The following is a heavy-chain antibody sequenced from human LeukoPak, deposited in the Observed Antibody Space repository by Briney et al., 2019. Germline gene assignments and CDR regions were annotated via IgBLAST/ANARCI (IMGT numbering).Heavy chain of an antibody. CDR2: VYTNGGST. V-gene: IGHV4-4*09. CDR3: ARRQTYFDY. Sequence: SETLSLTCTVSGGPMSPYFWSWVRQPPGKGLEWIGYVYTNGGSTKYNPSLKSRVTMSVDTSKNQISLKLSSVTAADTAIYYCARRQTYFDYWGQGTLVTVSS. J-gene: IGHJ4*02. CDR1: GGPMSPYF.